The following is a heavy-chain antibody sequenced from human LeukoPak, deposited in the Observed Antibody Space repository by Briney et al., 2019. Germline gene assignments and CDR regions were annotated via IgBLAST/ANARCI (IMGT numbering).Heavy chain of an antibody. Sequence: SGPTLVNPTQTLTLTCIFSGVAVSTSGVGVGWIRQPPSKALEWLALMCRSDVKRHSPSLKSRLSITKDTSKTQVVLTMTNMVPVDTATYYCAHILRGIYCSGGSCYSYFDYWGQGTLVTVSS. CDR3: AHILRGIYCSGGSCYSYFDY. V-gene: IGHV2-5*01. D-gene: IGHD2-15*01. CDR2: MCRSDVK. CDR1: GVAVSTSGVG. J-gene: IGHJ4*02.